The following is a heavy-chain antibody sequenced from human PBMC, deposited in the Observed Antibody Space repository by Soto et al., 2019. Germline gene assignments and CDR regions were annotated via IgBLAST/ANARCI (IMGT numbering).Heavy chain of an antibody. Sequence: QVQLVQSGAEVKKPGSSVNVSCKTSGGTFGNSAVTWVRQAPGQGLEWLGGIVPMFGTANYAQKFQGRVTITADESTINAYMELNSLTTDDTAVYYCARDGDPQSAFWSGPLGGGRFDPWGQGTLVTVSS. V-gene: IGHV1-69*12. D-gene: IGHD3-3*01. CDR3: ARDGDPQSAFWSGPLGGGRFDP. CDR2: IVPMFGTA. J-gene: IGHJ5*02. CDR1: GGTFGNSA.